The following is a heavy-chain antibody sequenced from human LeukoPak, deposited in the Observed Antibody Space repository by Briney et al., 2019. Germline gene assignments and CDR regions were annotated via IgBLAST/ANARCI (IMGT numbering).Heavy chain of an antibody. V-gene: IGHV4-39*07. CDR3: ARRVRDIVVVVAATANVYFDY. CDR1: GGSISSSSYY. Sequence: PSETLSLTCTVSGGSISSSSYYWGWIRQPPGKGLEWIGSIYHSGSTYYNPSLKSRVTISVDTSKNQFSLKLSSVTAADTAVYYCARRVRDIVVVVAATANVYFDYWGQGTLVTVSS. CDR2: IYHSGST. D-gene: IGHD2-15*01. J-gene: IGHJ4*02.